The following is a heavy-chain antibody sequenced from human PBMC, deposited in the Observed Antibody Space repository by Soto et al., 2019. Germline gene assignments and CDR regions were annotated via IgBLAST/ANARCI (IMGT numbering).Heavy chain of an antibody. CDR3: ATAAPDYYNVTDYRHIYS. Sequence: ASVKVSCKVSGYTLTELSMHWVRQAPGKGLEWMGGFDPEDGETIYAQKFQGRVTMTEDTSTDTAYMELSSLRSEDTAVYYCATAAPDYYNVTDYRHIYSRGQGTLVTVS. J-gene: IGHJ5*01. CDR1: GYTLTELS. CDR2: FDPEDGET. V-gene: IGHV1-24*01. D-gene: IGHD3-9*01.